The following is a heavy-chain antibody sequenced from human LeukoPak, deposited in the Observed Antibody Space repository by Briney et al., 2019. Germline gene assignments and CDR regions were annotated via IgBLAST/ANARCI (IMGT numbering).Heavy chain of an antibody. CDR1: GGSISLSYYY. Sequence: SETLSLTCSVSGGSISLSYYYWGWIRQPPGKALEWIGSVYYSGTTSYNPSLKSRVTISVDMSKNHFSLRLSSVTAADTAVYYCARRITGTTSDSYDYWGPGTLVTISS. V-gene: IGHV4-39*02. J-gene: IGHJ4*02. D-gene: IGHD1-20*01. CDR2: VYYSGTT. CDR3: ARRITGTTSDSYDY.